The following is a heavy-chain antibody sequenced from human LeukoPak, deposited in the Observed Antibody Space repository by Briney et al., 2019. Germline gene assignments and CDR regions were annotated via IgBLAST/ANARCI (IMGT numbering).Heavy chain of an antibody. CDR2: IIGGGGST. D-gene: IGHD2-21*02. CDR1: GFTFSSYA. V-gene: IGHV3-23*01. CDR3: ARAYCGGDCYSKPHDAFDI. Sequence: GGSLRLSCAASGFTFSSYAMSWVRQAPGKGLDWVSAIIGGGGSTYHADSGKGRFTISRDNSKNTLYLQMNSLRAEDTAVYYCARAYCGGDCYSKPHDAFDIWGQGTMVTVSS. J-gene: IGHJ3*02.